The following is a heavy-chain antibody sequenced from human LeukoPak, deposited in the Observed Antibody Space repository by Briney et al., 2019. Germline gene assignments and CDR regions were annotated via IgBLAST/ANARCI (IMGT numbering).Heavy chain of an antibody. J-gene: IGHJ3*02. V-gene: IGHV4-30-2*01. CDR1: GGSISGGGYS. CDR2: IYHSGST. CDR3: ASEISAGYCSGGSCYSGAFDI. D-gene: IGHD2-15*01. Sequence: PSQTLSLTCAVSGGSISGGGYSWSWIRQPPGKGLEWIGYIYHSGSTYYNPSLKSRVTISVDRSKNQFSLKLSSVTAADTAVYYCASEISAGYCSGGSCYSGAFDIWGQGTMVTVSS.